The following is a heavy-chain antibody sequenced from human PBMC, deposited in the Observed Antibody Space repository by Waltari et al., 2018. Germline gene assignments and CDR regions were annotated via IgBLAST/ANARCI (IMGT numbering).Heavy chain of an antibody. D-gene: IGHD3-22*01. CDR1: GGSFSGSY. Sequence: QVQLQQWGAGLLKPSETLSLTCAVYGGSFSGSYWSWIRQPPGKGLEWIGEINHSGSTNYNPSRKRRGTISVETSKNQFSLKLSSVTAADTAVYYCARSGRYYDSSGYSLRAYYFDYWGQGTLVTVSS. J-gene: IGHJ4*02. CDR3: ARSGRYYDSSGYSLRAYYFDY. CDR2: INHSGST. V-gene: IGHV4-34*01.